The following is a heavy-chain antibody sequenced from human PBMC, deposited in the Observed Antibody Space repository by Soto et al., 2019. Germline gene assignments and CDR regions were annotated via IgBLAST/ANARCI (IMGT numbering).Heavy chain of an antibody. J-gene: IGHJ4*02. CDR3: AKGGRQWLVTSDFNY. CDR2: VSHDGRNT. V-gene: IGHV3-30*18. D-gene: IGHD6-19*01. CDR1: GFTFSDYA. Sequence: VQLVESGGGVVQPGRSLRLSCAASGFTFSDYAMHWVRQAPGKGLEWVAVVSHDGRNTHYADSVKGRFTISRDSSKNMVSLEMTRSRAEDTVVYYCAKGGRQWLVTSDFNYWGQGALVTVSS.